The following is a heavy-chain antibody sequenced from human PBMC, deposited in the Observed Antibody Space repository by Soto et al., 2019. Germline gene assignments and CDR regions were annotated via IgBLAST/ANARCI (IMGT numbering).Heavy chain of an antibody. Sequence: SETLSLTCAVYGGSFSGYYWSWIRQPPGKGLEWIGEINHSGSTNYNPSLKSRVTISVDTSKNQFSLKLSSVTAADTAVYYCARNGGNLYGGYIFDYWGQGTLVTVSS. D-gene: IGHD4-17*01. CDR1: GGSFSGYY. J-gene: IGHJ4*02. CDR3: ARNGGNLYGGYIFDY. CDR2: INHSGST. V-gene: IGHV4-34*01.